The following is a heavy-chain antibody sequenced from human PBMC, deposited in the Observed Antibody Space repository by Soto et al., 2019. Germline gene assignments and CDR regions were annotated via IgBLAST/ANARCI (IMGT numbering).Heavy chain of an antibody. V-gene: IGHV1-18*01. CDR3: AGAFLHLVVVPDFDY. CDR1: GYIITSYG. Sequence: ASVTVSCKASGYIITSYGITWVRPAPGQGLEWVGWISSSGITIYAQKVQGRVTMTTDTSTTTASMELRSLRSDDTAVYYCAGAFLHLVVVPDFDYWGQGTPVTVSS. D-gene: IGHD2-21*01. CDR2: ISSSGIT. J-gene: IGHJ4*02.